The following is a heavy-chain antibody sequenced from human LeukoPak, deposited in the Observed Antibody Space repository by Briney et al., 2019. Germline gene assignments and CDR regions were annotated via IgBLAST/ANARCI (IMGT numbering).Heavy chain of an antibody. D-gene: IGHD3-10*01. Sequence: GGSLRLSCAASGFTVSSNYMSWVRQAPGKGLEWVSVIYSGGSTYYADSVKGRFTISRDNSKNTLYLQMNSLRAEDTAVYYCARSDYYGSGYFDYWGQGTLVTVSS. CDR2: IYSGGST. V-gene: IGHV3-66*01. J-gene: IGHJ4*02. CDR1: GFTVSSNY. CDR3: ARSDYYGSGYFDY.